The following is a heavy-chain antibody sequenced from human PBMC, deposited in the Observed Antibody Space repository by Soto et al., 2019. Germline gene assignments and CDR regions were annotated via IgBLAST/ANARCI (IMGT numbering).Heavy chain of an antibody. CDR2: INTYNGNT. J-gene: IGHJ6*02. CDR3: EMVDVYVTPSPQDV. CDR1: GYTFTRYG. Sequence: QVQLVQSGAEVKNPGASVKVSCKASGYTFTRYGIGWARQAPGQGLEWMGWINTYNGNTNYAQNVQGRVTLTTDTSPSTAYLELRSLRSNDTAIYYCEMVDVYVTPSPQDVWGQGTTVIVSS. D-gene: IGHD2-8*01. V-gene: IGHV1-18*01.